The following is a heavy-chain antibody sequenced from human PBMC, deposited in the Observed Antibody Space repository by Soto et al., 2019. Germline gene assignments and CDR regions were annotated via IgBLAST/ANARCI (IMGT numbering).Heavy chain of an antibody. Sequence: EVQLVASGGGLVQPGGSLRLSCAASEFTFTSHWMTWLRQTPGKGLEWVANIKPDGSEKYYVDSVKGRFTISRDNAKNSLYLQMNSLRVEDTAVYYGARGNNPELWGRGTLVTVSS. J-gene: IGHJ2*01. CDR1: EFTFTSHW. CDR2: IKPDGSEK. V-gene: IGHV3-7*01. D-gene: IGHD1-20*01. CDR3: ARGNNPEL.